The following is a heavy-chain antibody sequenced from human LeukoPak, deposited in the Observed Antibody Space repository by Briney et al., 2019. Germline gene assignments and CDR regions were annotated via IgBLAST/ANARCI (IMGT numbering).Heavy chain of an antibody. CDR1: PVTFGTSA. D-gene: IGHD2-15*01. J-gene: IGHJ4*02. Sequence: GGSLRLSCVGSPVTFGTSAMSWVRQAPGKGLEWVSAVSAGGSSTYYAESVEGRFTISRDNSKDTLYLQMDSLRVEDTAHYFCARSNCSGGTCYDSFDDWGEGALVTVTS. CDR3: ARSNCSGGTCYDSFDD. V-gene: IGHV3-23*01. CDR2: VSAGGSST.